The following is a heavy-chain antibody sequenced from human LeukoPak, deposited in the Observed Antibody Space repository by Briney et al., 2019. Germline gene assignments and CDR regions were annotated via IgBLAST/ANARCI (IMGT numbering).Heavy chain of an antibody. CDR3: ARDSRSGFDP. J-gene: IGHJ5*02. Sequence: ASVKVSCKASGYTFTRYYMHWVRQAPRQGLEWMGIINPSGGSTSYAQKFQGLVTMTRDTSTSTLYLELSSLSSEDTAVYYCARDSRSGFDPWGQGTLVTVSS. CDR1: GYTFTRYY. D-gene: IGHD4-17*01. CDR2: INPSGGST. V-gene: IGHV1-46*01.